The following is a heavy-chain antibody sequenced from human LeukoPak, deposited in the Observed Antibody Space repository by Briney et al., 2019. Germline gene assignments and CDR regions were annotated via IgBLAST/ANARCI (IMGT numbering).Heavy chain of an antibody. Sequence: GSLRLSFAASGFTFSSYAMSWVRQAPGKGLEWVSAISGSGGSTYYADSVKGRFTISRDNSKNTLYLQMNSLRAEDTAVYYCAKYLTVRGQFFDYWGQGTLVTVSS. J-gene: IGHJ4*02. CDR2: ISGSGGST. V-gene: IGHV3-23*01. CDR3: AKYLTVRGQFFDY. CDR1: GFTFSSYA. D-gene: IGHD3-10*01.